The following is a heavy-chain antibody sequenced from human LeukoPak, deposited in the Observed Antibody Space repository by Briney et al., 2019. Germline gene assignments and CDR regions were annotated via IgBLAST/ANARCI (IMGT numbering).Heavy chain of an antibody. V-gene: IGHV4-59*01. J-gene: IGHJ6*02. CDR3: ARDQYLSSGWYTSHYGMDV. CDR2: IYYSGST. D-gene: IGHD6-19*01. Sequence: KPSETLSLTCTVSGGSISSFYWSWIRQPPGKGLEWIGYIYYSGSTNYNPSLKSRVTISVDTSKNQFSLKLSSVTAADTAVYYCARDQYLSSGWYTSHYGMDVRGQGTTVTVSS. CDR1: GGSISSFY.